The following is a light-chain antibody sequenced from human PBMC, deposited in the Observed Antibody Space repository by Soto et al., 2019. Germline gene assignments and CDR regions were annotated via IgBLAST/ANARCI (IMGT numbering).Light chain of an antibody. CDR3: QQYGSSPPWT. CDR1: QSVSSSY. CDR2: CAS. J-gene: IGKJ1*01. Sequence: EIVLTQSPGTLSLSPGERATLSCRASQSVSSSYLAWYQQKPGQAPRLLIYCASSRATGIPDRFSGSVSGTGFTLTISRLEPEDFAVYYCQQYGSSPPWTFGPGTKVEIK. V-gene: IGKV3-20*01.